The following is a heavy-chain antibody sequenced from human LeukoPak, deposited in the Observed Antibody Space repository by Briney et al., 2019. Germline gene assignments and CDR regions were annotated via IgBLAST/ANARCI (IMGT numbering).Heavy chain of an antibody. CDR2: IYYSGST. Sequence: KPSETLSLTCTVSGGSISSGGYYWSWLRQHPGKGLEWIGYIYYSGSTYYNPSLKSRVTISVDTSKNQFSLKLSSVTAADTAVYYCARDGEYSSSSFYYGMDVWGQGTTVTVSS. CDR1: GGSISSGGYY. CDR3: ARDGEYSSSSFYYGMDV. D-gene: IGHD6-6*01. J-gene: IGHJ6*02. V-gene: IGHV4-31*03.